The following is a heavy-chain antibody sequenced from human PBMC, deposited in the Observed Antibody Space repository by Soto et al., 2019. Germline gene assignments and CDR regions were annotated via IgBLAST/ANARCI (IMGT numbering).Heavy chain of an antibody. CDR2: ISGSGGST. CDR3: AKGVVPAVTTQYYYYYYGMDV. V-gene: IGHV3-23*01. CDR1: GFTFSSYA. D-gene: IGHD4-17*01. J-gene: IGHJ6*02. Sequence: GGSLRLSCAASGFTFSSYAMSWVRQAPGKGLEWVSAISGSGGSTYYADSVKGRFTISRDNSKNTLYLQMNSLRAEDTAVYYCAKGVVPAVTTQYYYYYYGMDVWGQGTTVTVSS.